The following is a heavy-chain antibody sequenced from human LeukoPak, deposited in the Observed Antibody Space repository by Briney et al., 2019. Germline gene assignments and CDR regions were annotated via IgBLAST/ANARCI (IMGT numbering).Heavy chain of an antibody. Sequence: SETLSLTCTVSGDSISYTNYYWGWIRQPPGKGLEWIGSIYYSGRNYHKPSLKSRVTISVDTSKNQFSLKLTSVSAADTAVYYCPSFPAYDSSGYYYVDYWGQGTLVTVSS. CDR2: IYYSGRN. CDR1: GDSISYTNYY. D-gene: IGHD3-22*01. J-gene: IGHJ4*02. V-gene: IGHV4-39*01. CDR3: PSFPAYDSSGYYYVDY.